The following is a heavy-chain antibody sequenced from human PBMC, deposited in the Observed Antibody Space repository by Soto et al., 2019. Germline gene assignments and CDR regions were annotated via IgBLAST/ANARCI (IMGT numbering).Heavy chain of an antibody. V-gene: IGHV3-48*03. CDR2: ISSSGSTI. Sequence: GGSVRLSCAASGFTFSSYEMNWVRQAPGKGLEWVSYISSSGSTIYYADSVKGRFTISRDNAKNSLYLQMNSLRAEDTAVYYCARDFAMVRGVIFPSWGQGTLVTVSS. D-gene: IGHD3-10*01. J-gene: IGHJ4*02. CDR1: GFTFSSYE. CDR3: ARDFAMVRGVIFPS.